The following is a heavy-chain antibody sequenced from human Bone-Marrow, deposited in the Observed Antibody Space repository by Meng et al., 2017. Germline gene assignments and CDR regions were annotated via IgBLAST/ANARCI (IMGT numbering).Heavy chain of an antibody. D-gene: IGHD3-16*01. CDR1: GGSIRSGGYY. CDR3: ARDIRQGGNIWFDP. CDR2: IYYSGTT. V-gene: IGHV4-31*01. Sequence: EPPQEAGRGLVKPSQTLSLPCTVSGGSIRSGGYYWSWIRQHPGKGLEWIGYIYYSGTTYYNPSLSSLVTISVDTSKNQFSLNLSSVTAADTAVYYCARDIRQGGNIWFDPWGQGTLVTVSS. J-gene: IGHJ5*02.